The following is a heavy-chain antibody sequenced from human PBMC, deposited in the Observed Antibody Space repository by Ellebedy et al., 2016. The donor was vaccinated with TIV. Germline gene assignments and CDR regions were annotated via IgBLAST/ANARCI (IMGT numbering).Heavy chain of an antibody. Sequence: SETLSLXXTVSGYSIRSGYYWGWIRQPPGKGLDWIGNIYHSGSTYYNPSLRSRVTLSLDRSKNQVSLELSSVTAADTAVYYCARTDLRYGMDVWGQGTTVTVYS. CDR2: IYHSGST. J-gene: IGHJ6*02. CDR1: GYSIRSGYY. D-gene: IGHD3-16*01. CDR3: ARTDLRYGMDV. V-gene: IGHV4-38-2*02.